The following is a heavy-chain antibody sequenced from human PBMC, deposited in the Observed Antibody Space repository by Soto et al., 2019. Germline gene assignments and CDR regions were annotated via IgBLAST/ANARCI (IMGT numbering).Heavy chain of an antibody. V-gene: IGHV3-30*18. CDR2: ISHDGSNK. CDR3: AKGDRIAAAGHFDY. CDR1: GFTFSSYG. Sequence: QVQLVESGGGVVQPGRSLRLSCAASGFTFSSYGMHWFRQAPGKGLEWVSVISHDGSNKYYADSVKGRFTISRDNSKNTLYLQMNSLRAEDTAVYYCAKGDRIAAAGHFDYWGQGTLVTVSS. J-gene: IGHJ4*02. D-gene: IGHD6-13*01.